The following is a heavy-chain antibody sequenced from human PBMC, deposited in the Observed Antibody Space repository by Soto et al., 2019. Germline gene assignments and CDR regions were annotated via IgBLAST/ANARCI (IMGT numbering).Heavy chain of an antibody. D-gene: IGHD2-21*01. CDR1: GFTFSNYA. V-gene: IGHV3-23*01. J-gene: IGHJ3*02. CDR3: AKGNVIVTSGGYFDM. CDR2: IFSGGVT. Sequence: EVQLLESGGGLVHPGGSLRLSCTASGFTFSNYAMNWVRQAPGKGLEWVSGIFSGGVTYYSDSVKGRFTISRDNSQNTLYLEMNKLTAEDMAIYYCAKGNVIVTSGGYFDMWGQGTMVTLSS.